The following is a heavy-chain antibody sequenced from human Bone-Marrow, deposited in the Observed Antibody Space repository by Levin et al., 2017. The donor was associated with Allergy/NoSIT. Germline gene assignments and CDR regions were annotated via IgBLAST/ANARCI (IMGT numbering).Heavy chain of an antibody. CDR3: ARLARGGGSCDYFDY. CDR2: INHSGST. V-gene: IGHV4-34*01. J-gene: IGHJ4*02. Sequence: SETLSLTCAVYGGSFSGYYWSWIRQPPGKGLEWIGEINHSGSTNYNPSLKSRVTISVDTSKNQFSLKLSSVTAADTAVYYCARLARGGGSCDYFDYWGQGTLVTVSS. CDR1: GGSFSGYY. D-gene: IGHD2-15*01.